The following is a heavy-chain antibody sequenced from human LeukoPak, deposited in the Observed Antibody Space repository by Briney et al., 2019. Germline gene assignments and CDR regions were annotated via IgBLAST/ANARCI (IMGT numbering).Heavy chain of an antibody. CDR3: ARWVVATMFDY. J-gene: IGHJ4*02. V-gene: IGHV3-74*01. CDR1: GFAFSTYW. D-gene: IGHD5-12*01. Sequence: GGSLRLSCAASGFAFSTYWMHWVRQAPGKGLVWVSRIRTDGGSTYYADSVKGRFTISRDNSKNTLFLQMNSLRAEDTAVYYCARWVVATMFDYWGQGTLVTVSS. CDR2: IRTDGGST.